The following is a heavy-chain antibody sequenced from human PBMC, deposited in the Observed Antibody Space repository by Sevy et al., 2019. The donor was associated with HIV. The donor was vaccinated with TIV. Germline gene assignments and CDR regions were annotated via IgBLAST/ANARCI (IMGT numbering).Heavy chain of an antibody. D-gene: IGHD7-27*01. CDR2: IKQDGSDK. CDR1: GFTFNNYW. J-gene: IGHJ4*02. V-gene: IGHV3-7*03. Sequence: GAVRLSCAASGFTFNNYWMTWVRQAPGKGLEWVANIKQDGSDKYYMESVKGRFNISRDNTKNSLYLQLNSLRAEDTAVYYCARSWDYWGQMGYWGQGTLVTVSS. CDR3: ARSWDYWGQMGY.